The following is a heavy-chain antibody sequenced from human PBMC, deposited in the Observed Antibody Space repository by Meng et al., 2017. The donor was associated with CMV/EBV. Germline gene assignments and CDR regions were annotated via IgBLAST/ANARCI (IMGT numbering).Heavy chain of an antibody. CDR2: MNPNSGNT. Sequence: ASVKVSCKASGYTFTSYDINWVRQATGQGLEWMGWMNPNSGNTGYAQKFQGRVTMTRKTSISTAYMELSSLRSEDTAVYYCARGGGAAAGTKWFDPWGQGTLVTVSS. D-gene: IGHD6-13*01. V-gene: IGHV1-8*01. J-gene: IGHJ5*02. CDR1: GYTFTSYD. CDR3: ARGGGAAAGTKWFDP.